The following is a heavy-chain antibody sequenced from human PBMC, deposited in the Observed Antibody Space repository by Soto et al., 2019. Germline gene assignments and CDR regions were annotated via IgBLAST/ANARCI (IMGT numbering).Heavy chain of an antibody. Sequence: PGGSLRLSCAASGFTVSSNYMSWVRQAPGKGLEWVSVIYSGGSTYYADSVKGRFTIPRDNSKNTLYLQMNSLRAEDTAVYYCARDISNYYYYGMDVWGQGTTVTVSS. CDR1: GFTVSSNY. CDR3: ARDISNYYYYGMDV. D-gene: IGHD4-4*01. V-gene: IGHV3-53*01. J-gene: IGHJ6*02. CDR2: IYSGGST.